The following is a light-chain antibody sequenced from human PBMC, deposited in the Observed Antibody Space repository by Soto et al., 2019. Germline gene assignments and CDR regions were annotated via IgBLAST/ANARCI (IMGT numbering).Light chain of an antibody. CDR3: QHRAT. V-gene: IGKV3D-11*01. CDR1: QGVSSY. Sequence: EIVLTQSPATLSLSPGERATLSCRASQGVSSYLAWYQQKPGQAPRLLIYDASNRATGIPARFSGSGPGTDFTLTISGLDPEYFAVYYCQHRATFGGGTKVEIK. CDR2: DAS. J-gene: IGKJ4*01.